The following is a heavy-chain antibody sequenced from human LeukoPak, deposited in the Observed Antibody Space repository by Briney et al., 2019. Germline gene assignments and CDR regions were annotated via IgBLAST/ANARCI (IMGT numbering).Heavy chain of an antibody. D-gene: IGHD1-1*01. CDR1: GGSLSRYY. CDR3: VRGPNWSDVHNWFDP. CDR2: IYTSGST. V-gene: IGHV4-4*07. Sequence: MASETLSLTCTVSGGSLSRYYWSWIRQPAGKGLVWIGRIYTSGSTNYNPSLKSRVTMSVDTSKNQFSLKLNSVTAADTAVYYCVRGPNWSDVHNWFDPWGQGTLVTVSS. J-gene: IGHJ5*02.